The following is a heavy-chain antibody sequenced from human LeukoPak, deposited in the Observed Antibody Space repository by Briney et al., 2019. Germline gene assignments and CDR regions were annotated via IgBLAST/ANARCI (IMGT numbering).Heavy chain of an antibody. CDR2: INPSGGST. Sequence: GASVKVSCKASGYTFTSYCMHWVRQAPGQGLEWMGIINPSGGSTSYAQKFQGRVTMTRDTSTSTVYMELSSLRSEDTAVYYCARGGPYYYGSGSSGHHDAFDIWGQGTMVTVSS. CDR3: ARGGPYYYGSGSSGHHDAFDI. D-gene: IGHD3-10*01. V-gene: IGHV1-46*01. CDR1: GYTFTSYC. J-gene: IGHJ3*02.